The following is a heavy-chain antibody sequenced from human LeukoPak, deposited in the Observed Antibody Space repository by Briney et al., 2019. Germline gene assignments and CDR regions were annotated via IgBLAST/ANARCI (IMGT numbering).Heavy chain of an antibody. Sequence: ASVKVSCKSSGYTFTSYYMHWVRQAPGQGLEWMGIINPSGGSTSYAQKFQGRVTMTRDTSTSTVYMELSSLRSEDTAVYYCALGVSYDFWSGPLTRWYYYYYYGMDVWGQGTTVTVSS. D-gene: IGHD3-3*01. CDR3: ALGVSYDFWSGPLTRWYYYYYYGMDV. CDR2: INPSGGST. J-gene: IGHJ6*02. CDR1: GYTFTSYY. V-gene: IGHV1-46*01.